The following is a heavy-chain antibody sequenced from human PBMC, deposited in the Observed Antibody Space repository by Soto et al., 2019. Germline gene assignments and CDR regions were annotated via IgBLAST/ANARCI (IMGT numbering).Heavy chain of an antibody. Sequence: GGSLRLSCAGTVFTFSTYSMRWFRQAPGKGLEWVSAISGSGGSVFYADSVKGRFTISRDNSINMLFLQMNSLRAEDTALYYCAKDRPHVPWDLWGQGAMVTVSS. V-gene: IGHV3-23*01. CDR1: VFTFSTYS. D-gene: IGHD6-6*01. J-gene: IGHJ3*01. CDR2: ISGSGGSV. CDR3: AKDRPHVPWDL.